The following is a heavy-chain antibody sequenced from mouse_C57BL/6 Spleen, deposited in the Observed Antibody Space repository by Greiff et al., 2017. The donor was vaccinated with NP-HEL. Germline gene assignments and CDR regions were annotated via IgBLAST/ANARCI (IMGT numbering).Heavy chain of an antibody. Sequence: EVHLVESGGDLVKPGGSLKLSCAASGFTFSSYGMSWVRQTPDKRLEWVATISSGGSYTYYPDSVKGRFTISRDNAKNTLYLQMSSLKSEDTAMYYCARHETVVAYVYYAMDYWGQGTSVTVSS. CDR3: ARHETVVAYVYYAMDY. CDR1: GFTFSSYG. CDR2: ISSGGSYT. J-gene: IGHJ4*01. V-gene: IGHV5-6*01. D-gene: IGHD1-1*01.